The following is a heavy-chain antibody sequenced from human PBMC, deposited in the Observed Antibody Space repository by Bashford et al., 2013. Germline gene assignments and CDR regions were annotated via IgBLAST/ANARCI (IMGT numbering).Heavy chain of an antibody. CDR1: GFSVTSNY. J-gene: IGHJ4*02. V-gene: IGHV3-66*03. D-gene: IGHD6-6*01. CDR2: LYSTGYT. CDR3: AKDRPNQRDSSSSGAFDY. Sequence: GGSLRLSCEVSGFSVTSNYMNWVRQVPGKGLEWVSALYSTGYTYYADSVKGRFTISRGNSKNTLYLQMNSLRAEDTAVYYCAKDRPNQRDSSSSGAFDYWGQGTLVTVSS.